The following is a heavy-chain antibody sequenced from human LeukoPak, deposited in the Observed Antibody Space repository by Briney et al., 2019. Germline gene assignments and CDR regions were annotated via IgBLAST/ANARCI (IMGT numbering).Heavy chain of an antibody. Sequence: SETLSLTCGVYDGSFSGHYWAWIRQSPGKGLEWIGDINHLGSTNFNPSLRSRVTISVDTSKKQFSLNMMSVTAADTAVYYCASGSGSDDYWGQGTLVTVSS. CDR2: INHLGST. D-gene: IGHD3-10*01. CDR3: ASGSGSDDY. J-gene: IGHJ4*02. V-gene: IGHV4-34*01. CDR1: DGSFSGHY.